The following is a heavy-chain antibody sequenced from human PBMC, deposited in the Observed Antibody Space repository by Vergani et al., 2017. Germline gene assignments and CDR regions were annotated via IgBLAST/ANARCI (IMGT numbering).Heavy chain of an antibody. Sequence: QVQLQESGPGLVKPSGTLSLTCAVSGGSISSSNWWSWVRQPPGKGLEWIGETYHSGSTNYNPSLKSRVTISVDKSKNQFSLKLSSVTAADTAVYYCARDGNTYYYDSRGAFDIWGQGTMVTVSS. J-gene: IGHJ3*02. CDR2: TYHSGST. CDR1: GGSISSSNW. D-gene: IGHD3-22*01. CDR3: ARDGNTYYYDSRGAFDI. V-gene: IGHV4-4*02.